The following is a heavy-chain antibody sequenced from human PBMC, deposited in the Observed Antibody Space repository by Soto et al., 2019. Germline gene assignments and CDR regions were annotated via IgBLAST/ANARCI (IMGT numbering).Heavy chain of an antibody. J-gene: IGHJ3*02. CDR1: GFTFSSYA. Sequence: PGGSLRLSCAASGFTFSSYAMHWVRQAPGKGLEWVAVISYDGSNKYYADSVKGRFTISRDNSKNTLYLQMSSLRAEDTAVYYCAREPGRFLGSWSDIWGQGTMVTVSS. CDR2: ISYDGSNK. D-gene: IGHD3-3*01. V-gene: IGHV3-30-3*01. CDR3: AREPGRFLGSWSDI.